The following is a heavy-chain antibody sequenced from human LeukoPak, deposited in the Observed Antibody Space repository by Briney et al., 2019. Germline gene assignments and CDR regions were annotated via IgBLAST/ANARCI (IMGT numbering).Heavy chain of an antibody. Sequence: PGGSLRLSCAASGFIFNNYGLIWVRQAPGKRLQWVSAISNDGGGTTYADFVKGRFTISRNNSKNTLFLQMSSLRAEDTALYYCAKGGSGYFADLWGQGTLVTVSS. CDR1: GFIFNNYG. CDR2: ISNDGGGT. D-gene: IGHD3-22*01. V-gene: IGHV3-23*01. CDR3: AKGGSGYFADL. J-gene: IGHJ5*02.